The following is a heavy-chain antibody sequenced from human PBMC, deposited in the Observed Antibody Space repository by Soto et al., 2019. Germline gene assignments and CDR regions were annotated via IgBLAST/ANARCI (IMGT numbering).Heavy chain of an antibody. V-gene: IGHV4-31*03. Sequence: PSETLSLTCTVSGGSISSGGYYWSWIRQHPGKGLEWIGYIYYSGSTYYNPSLKSRVTISVDTSKNQFSLKLSSVTAADTAVYYCARVLSSWYRDWFDPWGQGTLVTVSS. CDR2: IYYSGST. CDR1: GGSISSGGYY. D-gene: IGHD6-13*01. CDR3: ARVLSSWYRDWFDP. J-gene: IGHJ5*02.